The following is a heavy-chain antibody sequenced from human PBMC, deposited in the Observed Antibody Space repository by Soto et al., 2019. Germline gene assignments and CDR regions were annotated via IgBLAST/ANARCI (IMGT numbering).Heavy chain of an antibody. CDR1: GYTFTGYY. CDR3: ARGGRDDYGEHRKNPIDY. D-gene: IGHD4-17*01. CDR2: INPNSGGT. V-gene: IGHV1-2*02. Sequence: VASVKVSCKASGYTFTGYYMHWVRQAPGQGLEWMGWINPNSGGTNYAQKFQGRVTMTRDTSTSTAYMELSRLRSDDTAVYYCARGGRDDYGEHRKNPIDYWGQGTLVTVSS. J-gene: IGHJ4*02.